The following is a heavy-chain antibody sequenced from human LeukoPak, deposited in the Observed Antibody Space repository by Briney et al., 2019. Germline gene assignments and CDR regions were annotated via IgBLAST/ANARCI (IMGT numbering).Heavy chain of an antibody. V-gene: IGHV4-59*01. CDR2: IYYSGST. CDR3: ARDQLLWFGEPAASGGYYYYGMDV. J-gene: IGHJ6*02. Sequence: SETLSLTCTVSGGSISSYYWSWIRQPPGKGLEWIGYIYYSGSTNYNPSLKSRVTISVDTSKNQFSLKLSSVTAADTAVYYCARDQLLWFGEPAASGGYYYYGMDVWGQGTTVTVSS. CDR1: GGSISSYY. D-gene: IGHD3-10*01.